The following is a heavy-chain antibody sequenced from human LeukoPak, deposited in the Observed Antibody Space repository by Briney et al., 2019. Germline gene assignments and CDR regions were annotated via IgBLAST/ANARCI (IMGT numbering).Heavy chain of an antibody. CDR2: INPSGGSS. CDR3: ARSRTAMVTTTDPPFDY. D-gene: IGHD5-18*01. Sequence: VASVKVSCKASGYTFTSYYMHWVRQAPGQGLEWMGIINPSGGSSSYAQKFQGRVTMTRDTSTSTVYMELSSLRSEDTAVYYCARSRTAMVTTTDPPFDYWGQGTLATVSS. J-gene: IGHJ4*02. CDR1: GYTFTSYY. V-gene: IGHV1-46*01.